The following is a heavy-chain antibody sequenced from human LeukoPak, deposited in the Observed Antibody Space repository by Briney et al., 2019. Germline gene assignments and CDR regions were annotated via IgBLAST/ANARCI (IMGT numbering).Heavy chain of an antibody. J-gene: IGHJ4*02. CDR1: GGSISRYY. D-gene: IGHD5-12*01. Sequence: SETLSLTCTVSGGSISRYYWTWIRQPPGKGLEWIGYIYYSGSTNYNPSLKSRVTISVDTPKNQFSLKLSSVTAADTAVYYCARLSYSGYDFDYWGQGTLVTVSS. CDR3: ARLSYSGYDFDY. V-gene: IGHV4-59*01. CDR2: IYYSGST.